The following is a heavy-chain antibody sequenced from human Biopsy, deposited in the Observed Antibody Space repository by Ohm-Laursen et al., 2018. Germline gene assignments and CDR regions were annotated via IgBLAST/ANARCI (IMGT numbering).Heavy chain of an antibody. CDR2: ISYSRDT. J-gene: IGHJ3*02. Sequence: TLSLTCAVSGGSISGSSWSWIRQAPGKGLEWIGYISYSRDTNYNPSLKSRITISVDTSKNQFSLKLTSVTAADTAVYYCAKHGSGWTGDDAFHIWGQGTMVAVSS. V-gene: IGHV4-59*08. CDR3: AKHGSGWTGDDAFHI. D-gene: IGHD6-19*01. CDR1: GGSISGSS.